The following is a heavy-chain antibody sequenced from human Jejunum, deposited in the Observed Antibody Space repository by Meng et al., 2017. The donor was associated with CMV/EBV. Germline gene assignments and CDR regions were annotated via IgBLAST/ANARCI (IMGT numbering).Heavy chain of an antibody. CDR3: AASSSSWYQNWFDP. CDR2: ISGYNGNT. D-gene: IGHD6-13*01. Sequence: QGQLVQSGAEVKKPGASVKVSCKASGYTFTSYGISWVRQAPGQGLEWMGWISGYNGNTNYAQKLQGRVTMTTDTSTSTAYMELRSLRSDDTAVYYCAASSSSWYQNWFDPWGQGTLVTVSS. CDR1: GYTFTSYG. J-gene: IGHJ5*02. V-gene: IGHV1-18*01.